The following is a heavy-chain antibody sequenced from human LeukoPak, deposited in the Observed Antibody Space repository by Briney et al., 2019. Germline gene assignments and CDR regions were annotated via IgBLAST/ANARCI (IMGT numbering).Heavy chain of an antibody. CDR1: GGSISSYY. D-gene: IGHD1-14*01. V-gene: IGHV4-59*08. J-gene: IGHJ5*02. CDR3: ASTPGRHWFDP. CDR2: IYYSGST. Sequence: PSETLSLTCTVSGGSISSYYWSWIRQPPGKGLEWIGYIYYSGSTNYNPSLKSRVTISVDTSKNQFSLKLSSVTAADTAVYYCASTPGRHWFDPWGQGTLVTVSS.